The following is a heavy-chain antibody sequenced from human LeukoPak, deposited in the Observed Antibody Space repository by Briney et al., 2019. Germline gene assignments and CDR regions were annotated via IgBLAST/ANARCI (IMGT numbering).Heavy chain of an antibody. J-gene: IGHJ4*02. V-gene: IGHV1-18*01. CDR3: ARVRPITIFGVVIMEDIDY. D-gene: IGHD3-3*01. CDR1: GYTFTSYG. Sequence: ASVKVSCKASGYTFTSYGISWVRQAPGQGLEWMGWISAYNGNTNYAQKLQGRVTMTTDTSTSTAYMELRSLRSDDTAVYYCARVRPITIFGVVIMEDIDYWGQGTLVTVSS. CDR2: ISAYNGNT.